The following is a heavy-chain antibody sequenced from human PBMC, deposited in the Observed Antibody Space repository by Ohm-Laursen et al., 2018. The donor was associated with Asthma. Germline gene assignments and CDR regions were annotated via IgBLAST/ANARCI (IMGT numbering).Heavy chain of an antibody. CDR2: LNSVFGTS. CDR1: GGPFSTSV. D-gene: IGHD2-15*01. V-gene: IGHV1-69*13. CDR3: ARKAGSCIVSTCYSLDF. J-gene: IGHJ4*02. Sequence: SVKVSCKSLGGPFSTSVFGWVRQAPGQGLEWLGGLNSVFGTSTYAQKFHDRFTITADEYTSTANMTLSSLTSEDTAVYYCARKAGSCIVSTCYSLDFWGQGTLVTVSS.